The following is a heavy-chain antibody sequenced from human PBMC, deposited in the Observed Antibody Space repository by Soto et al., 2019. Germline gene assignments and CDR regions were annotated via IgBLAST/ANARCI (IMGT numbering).Heavy chain of an antibody. CDR2: ISYSGST. Sequence: QLQLQESGPGLVQPSETLSLTCTVSGVPISSRDYYWGWIRQPPGKGLEWIGMISYSGSTYYSPSLKSRVTISADTSNNQLSLRLSSVTAADTAVFHCMNYKSGWEYWGQGTVVTVSS. CDR1: GVPISSRDYY. CDR3: MNYKSGWEY. J-gene: IGHJ4*02. D-gene: IGHD6-19*01. V-gene: IGHV4-39*01.